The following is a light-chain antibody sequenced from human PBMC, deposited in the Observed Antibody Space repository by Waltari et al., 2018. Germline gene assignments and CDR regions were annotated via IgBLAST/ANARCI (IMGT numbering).Light chain of an antibody. CDR2: EVN. CDR1: SSDVGGYNY. Sequence: QSALTQPPSASGSPGQSVTISCTGTSSDVGGYNYVSWYQQHTGKVPKLMIYEVNKRPSGFPSRFSGSKSGNASSLTVSGLQAEDEAEFYGSSYVGDKTLVFGGGTKLTVL. V-gene: IGLV2-8*01. J-gene: IGLJ3*02. CDR3: SSYVGDKTLV.